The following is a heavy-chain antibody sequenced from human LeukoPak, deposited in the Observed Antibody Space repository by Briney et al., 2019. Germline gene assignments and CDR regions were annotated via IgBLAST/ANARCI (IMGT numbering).Heavy chain of an antibody. CDR2: IDPSDSYT. CDR3: ARQPGMTAKSWYFDL. V-gene: IGHV5-10-1*01. J-gene: IGHJ2*01. Sequence: GESLKISCKGSGYSFTTYWISWVRQMPGKGLEWIGRIDPSDSYTNYSPSFQGHVTISADKSFSTAYLQWTSLKASDTAMYFCARQPGMTAKSWYFDLWGRGTLVTVSS. CDR1: GYSFTTYW. D-gene: IGHD1-14*01.